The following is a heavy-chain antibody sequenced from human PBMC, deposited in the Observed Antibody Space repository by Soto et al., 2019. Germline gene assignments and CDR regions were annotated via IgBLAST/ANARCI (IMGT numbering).Heavy chain of an antibody. J-gene: IGHJ4*01. CDR3: ARTQNESNCSSTSCPFDY. Sequence: GESLKISCKVSGYSFTNYWICWVLKIPEKGLEWMGIIYPGDSDTRYSPSFQGQVTISADKSISTAYLQWSSLKASDTAMYYCARTQNESNCSSTSCPFDYWGHRTLVTVSS. D-gene: IGHD2-2*01. CDR2: IYPGDSDT. V-gene: IGHV5-51*01. CDR1: GYSFTNYW.